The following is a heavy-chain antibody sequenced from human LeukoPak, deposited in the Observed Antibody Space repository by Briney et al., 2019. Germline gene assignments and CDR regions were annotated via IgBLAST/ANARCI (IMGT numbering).Heavy chain of an antibody. Sequence: GGSLRLSCTASEFTFSNYNMNWVRQAPGKGLEWVSYISSGSSSIYYADSVRGRFTISRDNAKNSMLLQMISLRAEDTAIYYCARGHQQLVRGFNYYFMDVWGKGTTVTVSS. CDR3: ARGHQQLVRGFNYYFMDV. D-gene: IGHD6-13*01. V-gene: IGHV3-48*01. J-gene: IGHJ6*03. CDR2: ISSGSSSI. CDR1: EFTFSNYN.